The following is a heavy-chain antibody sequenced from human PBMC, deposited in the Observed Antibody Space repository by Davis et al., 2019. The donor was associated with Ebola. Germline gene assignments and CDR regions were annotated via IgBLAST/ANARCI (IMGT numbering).Heavy chain of an antibody. J-gene: IGHJ3*02. CDR3: ARDNIVGPLDPFHI. CDR1: GYTFTSYG. Sequence: ASVKVSCKASGYTFTSYGISWVRQAPGHGLEWMGWISAYNGNTNYAQKLQGRVTMTTDTSTSTAYMELRSLRSDDTAVYYCARDNIVGPLDPFHIWGQGTMVTVSS. V-gene: IGHV1-18*01. D-gene: IGHD1-26*01. CDR2: ISAYNGNT.